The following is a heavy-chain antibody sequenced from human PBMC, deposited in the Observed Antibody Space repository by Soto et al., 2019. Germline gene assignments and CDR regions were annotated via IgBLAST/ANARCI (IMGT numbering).Heavy chain of an antibody. CDR2: IYYSGST. V-gene: IGHV4-31*03. J-gene: IGHJ4*02. CDR1: GGSISSGGYY. D-gene: IGHD5-18*01. Sequence: PSETLSLTCTVSGGSISSGGYYWSWIRQHPGKGLEWIGYIYYSGSTYYNPSLKGRVTISVDTSKNQFSLKLSSVTAADTAVYYCASDSYGSLGLDYWGQGTQVTVSS. CDR3: ASDSYGSLGLDY.